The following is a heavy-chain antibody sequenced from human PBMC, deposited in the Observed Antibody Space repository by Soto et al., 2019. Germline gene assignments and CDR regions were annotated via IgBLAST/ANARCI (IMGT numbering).Heavy chain of an antibody. CDR3: AKEVWRGPMDV. V-gene: IGHV3-30*18. J-gene: IGHJ6*02. Sequence: QVQLVESGGGVVQPGRSLRLSCAASGFTFSSYGMHWVRQAPGKGLEWVAGICDGSNKYYADSVKSRFTISRDNSKNTQYLQMNSQRAEDTAVYYCAKEVWRGPMDVWGQGTTVTVSS. CDR1: GFTFSSYG. CDR2: ICDGSNK. D-gene: IGHD3-3*01.